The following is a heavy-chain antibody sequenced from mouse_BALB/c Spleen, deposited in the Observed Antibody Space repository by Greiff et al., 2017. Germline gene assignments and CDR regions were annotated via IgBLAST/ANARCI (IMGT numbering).Heavy chain of an antibody. CDR2: IFPGGGCT. D-gene: IGHD2-1*01. CDR3: ATEDDGNRMAY. Sequence: QVQLLQSGADLVKPGASVKLSCTASGFTFTSYGISWVRQRPDQGLEWLGWIFPGGGCTKYTESFKGQATLTTDNSSSTAYMQLSSLTSEDTAVYYCATEDDGNRMAYGGQGTRVTVAA. V-gene: IGHV1S56*01. CDR1: GFTFTSYG. J-gene: IGHJ3*01.